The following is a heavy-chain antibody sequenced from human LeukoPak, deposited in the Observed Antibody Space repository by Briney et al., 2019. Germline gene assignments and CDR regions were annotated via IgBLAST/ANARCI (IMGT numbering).Heavy chain of an antibody. J-gene: IGHJ4*02. CDR2: ISGSGGST. CDR1: GFTFSSYA. Sequence: GGSLRLSCAASGFTFSSYAMSWVRQAPGKGLEWVSAISGSGGSTYYADSVKGRFTISRDNSKNTLYLQMNSLRAEDTAVYYCAKLPDCSSTSCYGGVSVYWGQGTLVTVSS. V-gene: IGHV3-23*01. D-gene: IGHD2-2*01. CDR3: AKLPDCSSTSCYGGVSVY.